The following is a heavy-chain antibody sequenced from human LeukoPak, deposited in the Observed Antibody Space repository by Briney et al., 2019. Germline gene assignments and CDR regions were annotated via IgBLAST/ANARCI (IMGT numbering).Heavy chain of an antibody. D-gene: IGHD2-15*01. V-gene: IGHV4-59*01. J-gene: IGHJ4*02. CDR2: IYYSGST. Sequence: SETLSLTCTVSGVSISSYYWSWIRQPPGKGLEWIGYIYYSGSTNYNPSLKGRVTISVDTSKNQFSLKLSSVTAADTAVYYCARGEGSHFDYWGQGTLVTVSS. CDR1: GVSISSYY. CDR3: ARGEGSHFDY.